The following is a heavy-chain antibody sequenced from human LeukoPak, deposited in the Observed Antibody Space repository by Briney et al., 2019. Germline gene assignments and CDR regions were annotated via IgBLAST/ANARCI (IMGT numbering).Heavy chain of an antibody. D-gene: IGHD5-24*01. CDR2: IKQDGSKK. CDR3: TRVGYIDEGIDY. J-gene: IGHJ4*02. Sequence: GGSLRLSCVASGFPFSSYWMTWVRQAPGKGLEWVANIKQDGSKKSYVDSVKGQSTISRDNAKNSLYLQMNSLRAEDTAIYYCTRVGYIDEGIDYWGQGTLVTVSS. CDR1: GFPFSSYW. V-gene: IGHV3-7*04.